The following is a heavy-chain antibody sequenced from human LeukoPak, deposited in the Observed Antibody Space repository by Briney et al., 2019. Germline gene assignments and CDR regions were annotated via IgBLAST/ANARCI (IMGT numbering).Heavy chain of an antibody. CDR2: IYAGGST. V-gene: IGHV3-66*01. CDR3: ASTQRGDYFDY. J-gene: IGHJ4*02. Sequence: QSGGSLRLSCAASRFTFSSYSMNWVRQAPGKGLEWVSAIYAGGSTYYADSVKGRFTISRDNSKNTLYLQMNSLRAEDTAVYYCASTQRGDYFDYWGQGTLVTVSS. CDR1: RFTFSSYS. D-gene: IGHD2-15*01.